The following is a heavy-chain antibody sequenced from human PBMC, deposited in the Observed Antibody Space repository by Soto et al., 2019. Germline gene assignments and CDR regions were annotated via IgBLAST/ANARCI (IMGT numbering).Heavy chain of an antibody. CDR1: GFTFRDYY. D-gene: IGHD1-1*01. V-gene: IGHV3-11*01. Sequence: GGSLRLSCAASGFTFRDYYMSWIRQPPGKGLEWVSYIHSSGSTIYYADSVKGRFTISRDNAKNSLYLQMNSLGAEDTAVYYCARAVNWNEFDPWGQGTLVTVSS. CDR2: IHSSGSTI. J-gene: IGHJ5*02. CDR3: ARAVNWNEFDP.